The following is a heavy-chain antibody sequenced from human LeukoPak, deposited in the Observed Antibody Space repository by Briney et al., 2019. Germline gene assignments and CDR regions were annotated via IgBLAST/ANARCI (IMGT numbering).Heavy chain of an antibody. CDR3: AEWPKTDYYYYGMDV. J-gene: IGHJ6*02. V-gene: IGHV1-69*13. CDR2: IIPIFGTA. Sequence: ASVKVSCKASGGTFISYAISWVRQAPGQGLEWMGGIIPIFGTANYAQKFQGRVTITADESTSTAYMELSSLRSEDTAVYYCAEWPKTDYYYYGMDVWGQGTTVTVSS. D-gene: IGHD3-3*01. CDR1: GGTFISYA.